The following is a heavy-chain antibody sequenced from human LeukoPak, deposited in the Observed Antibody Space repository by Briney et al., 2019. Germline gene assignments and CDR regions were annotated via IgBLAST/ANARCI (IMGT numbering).Heavy chain of an antibody. CDR2: ISSSSSYI. CDR1: GGTFSSYS. V-gene: IGHV3-21*01. Sequence: SCKASGGTFSSYSMNWVRQAPGKGLEWVSSISSSSSYIYYADSVKGRFTISRDNAKNSLYLQMNSLRAEDTAVYYCARGPWDDPWGQGTLVTVSS. CDR3: ARGPWDDP. D-gene: IGHD1-26*01. J-gene: IGHJ5*02.